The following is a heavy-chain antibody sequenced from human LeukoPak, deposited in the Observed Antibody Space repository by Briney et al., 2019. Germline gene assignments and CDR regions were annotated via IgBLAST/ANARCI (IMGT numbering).Heavy chain of an antibody. V-gene: IGHV1-24*01. Sequence: GASVKVSCKVSGYTLTELSMHWVRQAPGKGLEWMGGFDPEDGETIYAQKFQGRVTMTEDTSTDTAYMELSSLRSEDTAVYYCATEVSSSWYRVWFDPWGQGTLVTVSS. CDR2: FDPEDGET. CDR1: GYTLTELS. J-gene: IGHJ5*02. CDR3: ATEVSSSWYRVWFDP. D-gene: IGHD6-13*01.